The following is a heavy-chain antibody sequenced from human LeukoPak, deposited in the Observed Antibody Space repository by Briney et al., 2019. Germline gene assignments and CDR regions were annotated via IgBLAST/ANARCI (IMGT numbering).Heavy chain of an antibody. V-gene: IGHV3-23*01. Sequence: GGSLRLSCAASGFTFSSYGMSWVRRAPGKGLEWVSAISGSGGSTYYADSVKGRFTISRDNSKNTLYLQMNSLRAEDTAVYYCAKGMEYYYDSSGYLNWGQGTLVTVSS. CDR1: GFTFSSYG. D-gene: IGHD3-22*01. J-gene: IGHJ4*02. CDR2: ISGSGGST. CDR3: AKGMEYYYDSSGYLN.